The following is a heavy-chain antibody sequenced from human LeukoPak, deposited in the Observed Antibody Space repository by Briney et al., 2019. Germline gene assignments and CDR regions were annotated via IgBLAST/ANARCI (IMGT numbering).Heavy chain of an antibody. CDR2: INPNSGDT. D-gene: IGHD2-15*01. CDR1: GYTFTGYY. V-gene: IGHV1-2*02. J-gene: IGHJ5*02. CDR3: AREGYCSGDICYHKWFDP. Sequence: GASVKVSCKASGYTFTGYYMHRVRQAPGQGLAWMGRINPNSGDTHYAQKFQGRVTMTRDTSISTSYMELIRLRSDDAAVYYCAREGYCSGDICYHKWFDPWGQGTLVTVSS.